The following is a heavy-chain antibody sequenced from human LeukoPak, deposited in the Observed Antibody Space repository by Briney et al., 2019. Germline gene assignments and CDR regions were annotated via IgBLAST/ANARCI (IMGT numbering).Heavy chain of an antibody. V-gene: IGHV4-59*10. J-gene: IGHJ6*03. CDR1: GGSFSGYY. CDR3: ARCPPYGSGSYLANPNYMDV. D-gene: IGHD3-10*01. Sequence: PSETLSLTCAVYGGSFSGYYWSWIRQPAGKGLEWIGRIYTSGSTNYNPSLKSRVTMSVDTSKNQFSLKLSSVAAADTAVYCCARCPPYGSGSYLANPNYMDVWGKGTTVTVSS. CDR2: IYTSGST.